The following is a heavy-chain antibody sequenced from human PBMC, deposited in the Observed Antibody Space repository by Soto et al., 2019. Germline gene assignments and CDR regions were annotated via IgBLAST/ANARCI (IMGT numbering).Heavy chain of an antibody. CDR3: ARAMAVDGHYFGS. D-gene: IGHD6-19*01. CDR1: GGSFSGYY. V-gene: IGHV4-34*01. Sequence: SETLSLTCAVYGGSFSGYYWTWIRHPPGKGLEWVGEITHSGSTNYNPSLKSRVTISVGTSKNQFSLKLSSLTAADTAVYYCARAMAVDGHYFGSWGRGTLVTVS. J-gene: IGHJ4*02. CDR2: ITHSGST.